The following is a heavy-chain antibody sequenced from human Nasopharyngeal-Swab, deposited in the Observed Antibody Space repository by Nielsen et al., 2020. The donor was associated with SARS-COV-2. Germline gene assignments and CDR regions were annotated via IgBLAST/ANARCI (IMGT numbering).Heavy chain of an antibody. V-gene: IGHV5-51*01. CDR3: ARRGIAAAGYYFDY. CDR1: GYSFTSYW. J-gene: IGHJ4*02. Sequence: GGSLRLSCKGSGYSFTSYWIGWVRQMPGKGLEWMGIIYPGDPDTRYSPSFQGQVTISADKSISTAYLQWSSLKASDTAMYYCARRGIAAAGYYFDYWGQGTLVTVSS. D-gene: IGHD6-13*01. CDR2: IYPGDPDT.